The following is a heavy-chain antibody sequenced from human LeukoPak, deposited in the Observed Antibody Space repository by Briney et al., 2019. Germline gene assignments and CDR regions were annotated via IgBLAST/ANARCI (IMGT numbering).Heavy chain of an antibody. J-gene: IGHJ4*02. V-gene: IGHV1-18*01. CDR1: GYTFTSYG. CDR3: AREEAAAHDY. Sequence: ASVKLSCKASGYTFTSYGMSWVRQAPGQGLEWMGWISAYNGNTNYAQKLQGRVTMTTDTSTSTAYMELRSLRSDATAVYYCAREEAAAHDYWGQGTLVTVSS. CDR2: ISAYNGNT. D-gene: IGHD6-13*01.